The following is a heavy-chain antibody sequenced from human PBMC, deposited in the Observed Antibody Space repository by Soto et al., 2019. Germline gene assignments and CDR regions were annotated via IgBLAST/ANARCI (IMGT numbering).Heavy chain of an antibody. J-gene: IGHJ4*02. Sequence: GGSLRLSCAASGFTFSDYDMSWVRQAPGKGLEWVSAIIRSGGSTYYADSVRGRFTISRDNSENTLYLQMNSLRAEDTAVYYCAKGTPNAPFIVGGTGGVVYWGQGTLDTVSS. V-gene: IGHV3-23*01. CDR3: AKGTPNAPFIVGGTGGVVY. CDR2: IIRSGGST. CDR1: GFTFSDYD. D-gene: IGHD1-26*01.